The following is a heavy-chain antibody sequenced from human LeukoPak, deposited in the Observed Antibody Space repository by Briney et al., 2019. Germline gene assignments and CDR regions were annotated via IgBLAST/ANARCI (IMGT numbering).Heavy chain of an antibody. CDR1: GFTFSNFA. J-gene: IGHJ6*02. D-gene: IGHD6-19*01. Sequence: GGSLRLSCAASGFTFSNFAFHWVRQAPGKGLEWVAVISYDGTNKYYADSVKGRFTISRDNSKKTLYLQMNSLRGEDTAVYYCARGAPSSGWDYFYYYGLDVWGLGTTVTVSS. CDR3: ARGAPSSGWDYFYYYGLDV. V-gene: IGHV3-30-3*01. CDR2: ISYDGTNK.